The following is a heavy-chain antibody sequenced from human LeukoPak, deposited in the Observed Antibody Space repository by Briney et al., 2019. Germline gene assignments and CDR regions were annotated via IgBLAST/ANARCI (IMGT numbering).Heavy chain of an antibody. CDR2: FYNSGST. V-gene: IGHV4-59*01. Sequence: SETLSLTCSVSGGSISSYYWGWIRQPPGMALEWIGCFYNSGSTNYNPSLKSRVTTSVDTSKNQLTLRLSSVTAADTAVYYCASTQQWLAFDYWGQGILVTVSS. J-gene: IGHJ4*02. CDR3: ASTQQWLAFDY. D-gene: IGHD6-19*01. CDR1: GGSISSYY.